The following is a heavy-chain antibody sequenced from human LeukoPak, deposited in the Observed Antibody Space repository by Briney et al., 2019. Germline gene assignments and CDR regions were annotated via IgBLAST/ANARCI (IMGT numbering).Heavy chain of an antibody. D-gene: IGHD3-10*01. CDR2: IKQDGSEK. V-gene: IGHV3-7*01. J-gene: IGHJ3*02. Sequence: PGGSLRLSCAASGFTFSNAWMTWVRQAPGKGLEWVANIKQDGSEKHYVDSVKGRFTISRVNVKNSLYLQMNSLRAEDTAVYYCAREPGIGYAFDIWGQGTMVTVSS. CDR1: GFTFSNAW. CDR3: AREPGIGYAFDI.